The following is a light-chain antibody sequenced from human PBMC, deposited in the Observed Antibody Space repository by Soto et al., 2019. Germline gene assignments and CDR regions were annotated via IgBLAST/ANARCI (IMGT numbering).Light chain of an antibody. CDR1: QSVSSIY. CDR3: QQYGSSPWT. CDR2: GAS. J-gene: IGKJ1*01. V-gene: IGKV3-20*01. Sequence: EIVLTQSPGTLSLSPGERATLSCRASQSVSSIYLAWYQQTPGQAPRLLIYGASSRATGIPDRFSGSGSGTDFTLTISRLEPEDFALYYCQQYGSSPWTFGQGTKVEI.